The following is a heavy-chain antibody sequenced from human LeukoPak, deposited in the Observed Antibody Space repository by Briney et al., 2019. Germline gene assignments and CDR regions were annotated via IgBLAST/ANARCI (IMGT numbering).Heavy chain of an antibody. CDR2: IHYDGSTK. D-gene: IGHD2-8*01. CDR1: GFTFSSSG. J-gene: IGHJ4*02. V-gene: IGHV3-30*02. Sequence: GGSLRLSCTASGFTFSSSGLHWVRQAPDKGLEWVAFIHYDGSTKEYADSVRGRFTISRDNSKNTLYLQMDSLRCEDTAVYYCSKEGVRCCHDDYWGRGTLVTVSS. CDR3: SKEGVRCCHDDY.